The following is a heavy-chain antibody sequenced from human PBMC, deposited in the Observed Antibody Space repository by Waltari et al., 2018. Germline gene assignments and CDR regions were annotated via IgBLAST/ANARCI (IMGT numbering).Heavy chain of an antibody. J-gene: IGHJ4*02. D-gene: IGHD6-19*01. CDR1: GFTFSSYA. V-gene: IGHV3-23*03. CDR3: AKAKQWQPAGGGNFDY. Sequence: EVQLLESGGGLVQPGGSLRLSCAASGFTFSSYAMSWVRQAPGKGPEWVSVIYSSGSATYYADSVKGRFTISRDNSMNMVYLQMNSLRAADTAVYYCAKAKQWQPAGGGNFDYWGQGALVTVSS. CDR2: IYSSGSAT.